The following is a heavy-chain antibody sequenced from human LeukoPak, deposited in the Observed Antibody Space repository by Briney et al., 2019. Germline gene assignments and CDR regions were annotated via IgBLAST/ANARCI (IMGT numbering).Heavy chain of an antibody. V-gene: IGHV3-7*03. J-gene: IGHJ3*02. Sequence: PRGSLRLSCAASGFTFSRYWMSWVRQAPGKGLECVANINQDGSEKYYVDSVKGRFTISRDNAKNSLYLQMNSLRAEDTALYYCARDIVLIAVAVRGSFDIWGQGTMVTVSS. CDR2: INQDGSEK. CDR1: GFTFSRYW. CDR3: ARDIVLIAVAVRGSFDI. D-gene: IGHD6-19*01.